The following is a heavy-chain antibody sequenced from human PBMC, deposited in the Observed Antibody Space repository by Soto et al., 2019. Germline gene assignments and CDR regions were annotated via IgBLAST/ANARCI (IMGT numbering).Heavy chain of an antibody. CDR3: ERVVAAAPVYYGIDV. D-gene: IGHD2-15*01. CDR1: GFTFTIYG. V-gene: IGHV1-18*01. Sequence: QVQLVQSGAEVKKPGASVKVSCKASGFTFTIYGIAWVRQAPRQGLEWMGWINPYNANTNYAQKFQGRVTMTTDSSTTSGYMELRSLISDDTAVYYCERVVAAAPVYYGIDVSGQGTTVTVSS. J-gene: IGHJ6*02. CDR2: INPYNANT.